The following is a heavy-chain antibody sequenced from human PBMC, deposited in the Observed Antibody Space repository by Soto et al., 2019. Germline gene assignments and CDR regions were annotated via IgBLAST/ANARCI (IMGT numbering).Heavy chain of an antibody. V-gene: IGHV4-59*01. Sequence: PSVTMSVTCTVAGGSIISYYWSWIRKPPGKGLEWIGYIYYSGSTNYNPSLKSRVTISVDTSKNQFSLKLSSVTAADTAVYYCASGKWELEYYFDYWGQGTLVTVSS. CDR1: GGSIISYY. CDR3: ASGKWELEYYFDY. D-gene: IGHD1-26*01. CDR2: IYYSGST. J-gene: IGHJ4*02.